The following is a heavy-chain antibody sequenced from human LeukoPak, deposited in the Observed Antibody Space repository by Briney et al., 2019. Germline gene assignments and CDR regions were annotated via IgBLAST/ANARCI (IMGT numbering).Heavy chain of an antibody. Sequence: AGSLRLSCAASGFTFSSYSMNWVRQAPGKGLEWVSSISSSSSYIYYADSVKGRFTISRDNAKNSLYLQMNSLRAEDTAVYYCATAHRLLWFRDAFDIWGQGTMVTVSS. J-gene: IGHJ3*02. CDR2: ISSSSSYI. CDR1: GFTFSSYS. V-gene: IGHV3-21*01. CDR3: ATAHRLLWFRDAFDI. D-gene: IGHD3-10*01.